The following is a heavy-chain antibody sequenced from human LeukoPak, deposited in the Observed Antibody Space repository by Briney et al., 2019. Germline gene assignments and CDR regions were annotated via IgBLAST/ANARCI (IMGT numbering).Heavy chain of an antibody. Sequence: GGSLRLSCAASGFTFSSYGMHWVRQTPGKGLEWVAVIWYDGSNKYYADSVKGRFTISRDNSKNTLYLQMNSLRAEDTAVYYCARGSPRFRRSGLSYWGQGTLVTVSS. D-gene: IGHD3-3*01. V-gene: IGHV3-33*01. J-gene: IGHJ4*02. CDR1: GFTFSSYG. CDR3: ARGSPRFRRSGLSY. CDR2: IWYDGSNK.